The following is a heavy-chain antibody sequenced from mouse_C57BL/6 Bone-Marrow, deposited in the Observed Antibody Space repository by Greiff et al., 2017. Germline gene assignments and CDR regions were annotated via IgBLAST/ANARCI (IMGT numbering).Heavy chain of an antibody. CDR1: GYTFTSYY. Sequence: QVQLLQSGAVLARPGASVKMSCKASGYTFTSYYMHWVKQTPRQGLEWIGAIYPGNGDTSYNQKFKGKAKLTAVKSSSTAYMQLIRLTCQDSAVYFGASGEGLRHGAWFAGWGQGTLVTVSA. V-gene: IGHV1-12*01. CDR3: ASGEGLRHGAWFAG. CDR2: IYPGNGDT. J-gene: IGHJ3*01.